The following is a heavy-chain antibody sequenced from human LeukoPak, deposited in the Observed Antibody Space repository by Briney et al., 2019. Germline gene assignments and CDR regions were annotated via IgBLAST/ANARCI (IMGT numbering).Heavy chain of an antibody. D-gene: IGHD5-18*01. CDR2: INSGSAGST. CDR1: GLTFINYA. J-gene: IGHJ4*02. Sequence: GGSLRLSCAASGLTFINYAMTWVRQAPGKGLEWVSSINSGSAGSTSYADPVRGRFTISRDNSKNTLYLQVNNLRAEDTAIYYCVGVRYNYGLSAYWGQGTLVIVSS. V-gene: IGHV3-23*01. CDR3: VGVRYNYGLSAY.